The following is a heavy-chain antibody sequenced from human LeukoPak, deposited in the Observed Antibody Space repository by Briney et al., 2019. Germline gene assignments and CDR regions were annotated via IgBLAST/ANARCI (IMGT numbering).Heavy chain of an antibody. CDR2: INAGNGNT. CDR3: AKDGPGYDSFYY. Sequence: GASVKVSCKASGYTFTSYAMHWVRQAPGQRLEWIGWINAGNGNTKYSQKFQGRVTITRDTSASTAYMELSSLRSEDTAVYYCAKDGPGYDSFYYWGQGTLVTVSS. CDR1: GYTFTSYA. D-gene: IGHD5-12*01. V-gene: IGHV1-3*01. J-gene: IGHJ4*02.